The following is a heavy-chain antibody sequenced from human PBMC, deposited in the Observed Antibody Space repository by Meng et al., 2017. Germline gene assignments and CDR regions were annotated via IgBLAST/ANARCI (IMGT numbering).Heavy chain of an antibody. Sequence: SGPTLVKPTQTLTLTCTFSGFPLSTSGMCVSWIRQPPGKALEWLALIDWDDDKYYSTSLKTRLTISKDTSKNQVVLTMTNMDPVDTATYYCARIVGYSDSSGWSYYYGMDVWGQGTTVTVSS. CDR3: ARIVGYSDSSGWSYYYGMDV. CDR1: GFPLSTSGMC. CDR2: IDWDDDK. D-gene: IGHD3-22*01. J-gene: IGHJ6*02. V-gene: IGHV2-70*01.